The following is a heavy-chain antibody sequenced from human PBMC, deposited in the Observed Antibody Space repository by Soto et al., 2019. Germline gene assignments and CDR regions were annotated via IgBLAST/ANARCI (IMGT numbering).Heavy chain of an antibody. CDR2: IFYSGST. V-gene: IGHV4-39*01. D-gene: IGHD1-1*01. CDR3: ARVRQGCSANNCYFDP. Sequence: PSETLSLTCTVSGDSISSRGYFWGWIRQPPGKGLEWIGSIFYSGSTYYNPSLKSRVTISVDTSKNQFSLKLTSVTAADTAVYYCARVRQGCSANNCYFDPWGQGTQVTVSS. CDR1: GDSISSRGYF. J-gene: IGHJ5*01.